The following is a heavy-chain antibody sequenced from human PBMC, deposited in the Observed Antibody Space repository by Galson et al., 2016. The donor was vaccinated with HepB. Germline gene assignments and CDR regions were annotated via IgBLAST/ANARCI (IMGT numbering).Heavy chain of an antibody. Sequence: LSLTCAVYGGSFSGYYWGWIRQSPGKRLEWIGEITHSGSTNYNPSLKGRVTISVDTSKNQFSLKLTSVTAADTAVYYCARVRFLEWLQTMDVWGQGTTVTVSS. CDR1: GGSFSGYY. CDR3: ARVRFLEWLQTMDV. V-gene: IGHV4-34*01. D-gene: IGHD3-3*01. CDR2: ITHSGST. J-gene: IGHJ6*02.